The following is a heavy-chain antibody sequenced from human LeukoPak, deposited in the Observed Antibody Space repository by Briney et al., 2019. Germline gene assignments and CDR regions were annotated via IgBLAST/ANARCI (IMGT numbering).Heavy chain of an antibody. CDR1: GFTFSSDG. Sequence: RPGGSLRLSCAASGFTFSSDGMHWVRQAPAKGLEWVAIISYDGSNKYYADSVKGRFTISRDNAKDSLDLEMNSLRAEDAALYYCARVPTVTGRDHWYFDLWGRGTLVTVSS. D-gene: IGHD4-17*01. V-gene: IGHV3-30*03. J-gene: IGHJ2*01. CDR2: ISYDGSNK. CDR3: ARVPTVTGRDHWYFDL.